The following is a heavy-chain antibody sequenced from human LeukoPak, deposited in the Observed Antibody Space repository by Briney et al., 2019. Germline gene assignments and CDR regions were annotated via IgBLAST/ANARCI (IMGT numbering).Heavy chain of an antibody. J-gene: IGHJ5*02. Sequence: RGSLRLSCSASGFILSSSAMHWVRQAPGKGLEYVSAISDSGGSTYYADSVKGRFTIPRDNSKNTLHLQMSSLRAEDTAVYYCVKATTGTTKGWFDPWGQGTLVTVSS. CDR2: ISDSGGST. CDR3: VKATTGTTKGWFDP. CDR1: GFILSSSA. V-gene: IGHV3-64D*06. D-gene: IGHD1-1*01.